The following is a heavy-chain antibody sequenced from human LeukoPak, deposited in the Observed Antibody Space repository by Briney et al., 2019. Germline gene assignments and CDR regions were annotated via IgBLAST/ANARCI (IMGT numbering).Heavy chain of an antibody. Sequence: GGSLRLSCAASGFTFSSYEMNWVRQAPGKGLEWVSYISSSDSTIYYADSVKGRFTISRDNAKNSLYLQMNSLRAEDTALYYCARLPDYWGQGTLVTVSS. V-gene: IGHV3-48*03. CDR2: ISSSDSTI. CDR3: ARLPDY. J-gene: IGHJ4*02. CDR1: GFTFSSYE.